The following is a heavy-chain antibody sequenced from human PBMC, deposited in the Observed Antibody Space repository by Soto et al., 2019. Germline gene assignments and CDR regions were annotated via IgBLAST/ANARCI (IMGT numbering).Heavy chain of an antibody. V-gene: IGHV3-30*18. D-gene: IGHD2-21*02. CDR2: ISYDGSNK. CDR3: AKGGRAYCCGDCRYYFDY. Sequence: GGSLRLSCAASRFTFSGYGMHWVRQAPGKGLEWVAVISYDGSNKFYADSVKGRFTISRDNSKNTLYLQMNSLRAEDTAVYYCAKGGRAYCCGDCRYYFDYWGQGTLVTVSS. CDR1: RFTFSGYG. J-gene: IGHJ4*02.